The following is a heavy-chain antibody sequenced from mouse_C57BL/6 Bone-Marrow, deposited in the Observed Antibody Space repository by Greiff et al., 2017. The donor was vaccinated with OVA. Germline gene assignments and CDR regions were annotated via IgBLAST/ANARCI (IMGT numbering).Heavy chain of an antibody. J-gene: IGHJ3*01. Sequence: QVQLKESGAELVKPGASVKISCKASGYAFSSYWMNWVKQRPGKGLEWIGQIYPGDGDTNYNGKFKGKATLTADKSSSTAYMQLSSLTSEDSAVYFCARPSYSNFFAYWGQGTLVTVSA. CDR3: ARPSYSNFFAY. D-gene: IGHD2-5*01. CDR2: IYPGDGDT. V-gene: IGHV1-80*01. CDR1: GYAFSSYW.